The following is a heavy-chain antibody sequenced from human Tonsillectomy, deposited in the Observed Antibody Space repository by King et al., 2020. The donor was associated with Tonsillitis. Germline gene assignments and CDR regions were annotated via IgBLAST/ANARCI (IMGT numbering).Heavy chain of an antibody. J-gene: IGHJ5*02. CDR3: ARGTISLTTYGS. V-gene: IGHV4-34*01. CDR1: GGSFSGYY. Sequence: VQLQQWGTGLLKPSETLSLTCAVYGGSFSGYYWSWIRQPPGKGLEWIGEINHSGNTNYNPSLKSRVTISVDTSKNQFSLKLSSVTAADTAVYYCARGTISLTTYGSWGQGTLVTVYS. D-gene: IGHD4-17*01. CDR2: INHSGNT.